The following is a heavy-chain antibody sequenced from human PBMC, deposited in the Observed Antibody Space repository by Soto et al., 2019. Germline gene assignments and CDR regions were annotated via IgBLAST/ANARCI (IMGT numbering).Heavy chain of an antibody. CDR2: ISYDGSNK. V-gene: IGHV3-30*18. CDR3: AKDRGAALYYYYGMDV. CDR1: GFTFSSYG. D-gene: IGHD3-10*01. J-gene: IGHJ6*02. Sequence: GGSLRLSCAASGFTFSSYGMHWVRQAPGKGLEWVAVISYDGSNKYYADSVKGRFTISRDNSKNTLYLQMNSLRAEDTAVYYCAKDRGAALYYYYGMDVWGQGTTVTVSS.